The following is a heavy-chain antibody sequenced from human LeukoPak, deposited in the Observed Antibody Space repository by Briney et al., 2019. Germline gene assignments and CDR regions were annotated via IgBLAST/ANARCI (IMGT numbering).Heavy chain of an antibody. J-gene: IGHJ4*02. CDR1: GFTFSSYA. Sequence: PGGSPRLSCAASGFTFSSYAMHWVRQAPGRGLEWVAVISYNGSNKYYADSVKGRFTTSRDNSKNTLYLQMNSLRAEDTAVYYCARDPSERWLQFFDYWGQGTLVTVSS. CDR3: ARDPSERWLQFFDY. V-gene: IGHV3-30*04. CDR2: ISYNGSNK. D-gene: IGHD5-24*01.